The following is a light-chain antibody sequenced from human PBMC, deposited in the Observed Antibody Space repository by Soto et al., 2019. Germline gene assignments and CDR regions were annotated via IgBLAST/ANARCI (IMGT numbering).Light chain of an antibody. CDR3: QQYNNWPET. Sequence: EIVFIQSPATLSWSPGEKANLSCMASQSVGSYLAWYQHKPGQAPRLLISDASNRSTGIPARFSGSGSETDFTLTISSLQSEDFAVYYCQQYNNWPETFGQGTKVDI. V-gene: IGKV3-11*01. J-gene: IGKJ1*01. CDR1: QSVGSY. CDR2: DAS.